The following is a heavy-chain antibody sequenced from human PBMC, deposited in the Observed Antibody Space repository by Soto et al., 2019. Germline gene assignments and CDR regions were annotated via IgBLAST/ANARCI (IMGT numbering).Heavy chain of an antibody. CDR2: MNPNSGNT. D-gene: IGHD2-2*01. Sequence: QVQLVQSGAEVKKPGASVKVSCKASGYTFTSYDINWVRQATGQGLEWMGWMNPNSGNTGYAQKFQGRVTMTRNTTISTAYMELSSLRYDDTAVYYCARGIVPAPTYYYYGMDVWGQGTTVTVSS. V-gene: IGHV1-8*01. CDR3: ARGIVPAPTYYYYGMDV. CDR1: GYTFTSYD. J-gene: IGHJ6*02.